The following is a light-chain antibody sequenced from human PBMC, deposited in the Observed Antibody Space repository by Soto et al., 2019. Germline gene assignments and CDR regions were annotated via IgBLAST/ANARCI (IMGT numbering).Light chain of an antibody. V-gene: IGKV3-20*01. CDR2: GAS. CDR3: QQYGSSPPYT. J-gene: IGKJ2*01. Sequence: EMVLTQSPGTLSLSPGERATLSCRASESVSSSTYLAWYQQKPGQAPRLLIYGASSRATGIPDRFSGSGSGTDFTLTISRLEPEDFAVYYCQQYGSSPPYTFGQGTKLEIK. CDR1: ESVSSSTY.